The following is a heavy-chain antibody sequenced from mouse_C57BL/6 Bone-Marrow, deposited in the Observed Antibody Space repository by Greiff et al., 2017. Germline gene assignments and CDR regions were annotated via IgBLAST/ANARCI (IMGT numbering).Heavy chain of an antibody. CDR2: IRLKSDNYAT. V-gene: IGHV6-3*01. CDR1: GFTFSNYW. CDR3: TLITTVVDYYAMDY. J-gene: IGHJ4*01. D-gene: IGHD1-1*01. Sequence: EVQVVESGGGLVQPGGSMKLSCVASGFTFSNYWMNWVRQSPEKGLEWVAQIRLKSDNYATHYAESVKGRFTISRDDSKSSVYLQMNNLRAEDTGIYYCTLITTVVDYYAMDYWGQGTSVTVSS.